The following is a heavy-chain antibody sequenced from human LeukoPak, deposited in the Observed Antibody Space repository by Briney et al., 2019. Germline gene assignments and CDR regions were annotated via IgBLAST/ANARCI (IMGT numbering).Heavy chain of an antibody. CDR3: ARDPAPFYSSSWYQTIKMGWFDP. CDR2: ISSSSSYI. D-gene: IGHD6-13*01. CDR1: GFTFSSYA. J-gene: IGHJ5*02. Sequence: NAGGSLGLSCAASGFTFSSYAMSWVRQAPGKGLEWVSSISSSSSYIYYADSVKGRFTISRDNAKNSLYLQMNSLRAEDTAVYYCARDPAPFYSSSWYQTIKMGWFDPWGQGTLVTVSS. V-gene: IGHV3-21*01.